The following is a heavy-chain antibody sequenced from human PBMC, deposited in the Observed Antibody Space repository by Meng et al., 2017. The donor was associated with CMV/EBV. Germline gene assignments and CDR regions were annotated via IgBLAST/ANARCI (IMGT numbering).Heavy chain of an antibody. CDR1: GGSFSGYF. CDR3: AREGDLEWLLKGSHTWFDP. Sequence: QGKIHELGAGLLKASETLSLTVAGYGGSFSGYFWGWIRQPPGKGLEWIGEINHSGSTNYNPSGKSRVTISVDTSKNQFSLKLSSVTAADTAVYYCAREGDLEWLLKGSHTWFDPWGQGTLVTVSS. V-gene: IGHV4-34*01. CDR2: INHSGST. D-gene: IGHD3-3*01. J-gene: IGHJ5*02.